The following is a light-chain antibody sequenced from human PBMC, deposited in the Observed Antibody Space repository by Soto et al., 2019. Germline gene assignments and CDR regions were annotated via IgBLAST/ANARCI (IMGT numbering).Light chain of an antibody. CDR3: QSYDSSRSV. CDR1: SSNIGAGYD. CDR2: GNS. Sequence: QSVLTQPPSVSGAPVQRVTISCTGSSSNIGAGYDVHWYQQLPGTAPKLLIYGNSNRPSGVPDRFSGSKSGTSASLAITGLQAEDEADYYCQSYDSSRSVFGGGTKVTVL. V-gene: IGLV1-40*01. J-gene: IGLJ2*01.